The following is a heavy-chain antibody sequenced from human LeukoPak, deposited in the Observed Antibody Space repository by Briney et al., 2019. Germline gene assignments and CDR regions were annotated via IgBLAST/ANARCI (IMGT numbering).Heavy chain of an antibody. CDR2: ISSSSSTI. CDR1: GGTFSSYS. V-gene: IGHV3-48*01. J-gene: IGHJ5*02. Sequence: SCKASGGTFSSYSMNWVRQAPGKGLEWVSYISSSSSTIYYADSVKGRFTISRDNAKNSLYLQMNSLRAEDTAVYYCARDPFDILTGYYDLWGQGTLVTVSS. CDR3: ARDPFDILTGYYDL. D-gene: IGHD3-9*01.